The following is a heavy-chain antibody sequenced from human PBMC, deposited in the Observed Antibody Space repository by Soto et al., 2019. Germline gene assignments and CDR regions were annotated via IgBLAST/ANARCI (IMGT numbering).Heavy chain of an antibody. Sequence: ASVKVSCKASGYSFTRNGISWGRQAPGQGLEWMGWISAKNGDTNYAQKFQGRVIMTTDTSTSTAYMELRSLRSDDTAVYYCVRDRDSDTWPSRDVWGQGTTVTVSS. CDR1: GYSFTRNG. CDR3: VRDRDSDTWPSRDV. CDR2: ISAKNGDT. V-gene: IGHV1-18*01. D-gene: IGHD1-26*01. J-gene: IGHJ6*02.